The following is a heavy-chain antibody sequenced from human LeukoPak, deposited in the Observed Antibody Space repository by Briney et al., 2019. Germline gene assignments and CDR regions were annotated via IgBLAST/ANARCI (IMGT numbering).Heavy chain of an antibody. D-gene: IGHD1-26*01. Sequence: SVKVSCTASGGTFSSYAISWVRQAPGQGLEWMGGIIPIFGTANYAQKFQGRVTITTDESTSTAYMELSSLRSEDAAVYYCARGSGSYEGYYFDYWGQGTLVTVSS. CDR1: GGTFSSYA. CDR3: ARGSGSYEGYYFDY. V-gene: IGHV1-69*05. J-gene: IGHJ4*02. CDR2: IIPIFGTA.